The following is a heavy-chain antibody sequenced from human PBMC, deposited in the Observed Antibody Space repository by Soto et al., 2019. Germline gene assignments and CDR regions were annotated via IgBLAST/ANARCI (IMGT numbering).Heavy chain of an antibody. Sequence: QVQLQESGPGLVKPSETLSLTCTVSGGSVSSGSYYWSWIRQPPGKGLEWIGYIYYSGSTNYNPSLRSRVTISVDTSKNQFSLKLSSVTAADTAVYYCARFTHLLGATTRVCGGQGTLVTVSS. D-gene: IGHD1-26*01. CDR2: IYYSGST. CDR1: GGSVSSGSYY. J-gene: IGHJ4*02. V-gene: IGHV4-61*01. CDR3: ARFTHLLGATTRVC.